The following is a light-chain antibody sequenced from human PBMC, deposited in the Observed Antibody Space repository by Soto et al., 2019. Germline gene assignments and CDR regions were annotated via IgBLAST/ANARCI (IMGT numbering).Light chain of an antibody. CDR2: GTS. CDR1: QTISRY. V-gene: IGKV1-39*01. Sequence: DIQMTQSPSSLSASVGDRVTITCRASQTISRYLNWYQHKPGKPPKLLIYGTSNLQSGVPSRFSGSGSGTDFNLTISSLQPEDFATYYCQQTNSPPHSFGQGTNLEIK. CDR3: QQTNSPPHS. J-gene: IGKJ2*01.